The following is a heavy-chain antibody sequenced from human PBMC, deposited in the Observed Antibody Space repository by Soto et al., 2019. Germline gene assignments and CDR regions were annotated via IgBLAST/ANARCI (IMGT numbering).Heavy chain of an antibody. CDR2: INSDGSST. Sequence: GGSLRLSCAASGFTSSSYWMHWVRQAPGKGLVWVSRINSDGSSTSYADSVKGRFTISRDNAKNTLYLQMNSLRAEDTAVYYFARAALPGSGSYWRAPFDYWGQGTLVTVSS. CDR1: GFTSSSYW. D-gene: IGHD3-10*01. J-gene: IGHJ4*02. CDR3: ARAALPGSGSYWRAPFDY. V-gene: IGHV3-74*01.